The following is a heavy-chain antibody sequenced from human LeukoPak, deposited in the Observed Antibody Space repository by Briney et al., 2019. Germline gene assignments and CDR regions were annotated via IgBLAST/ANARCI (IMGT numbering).Heavy chain of an antibody. D-gene: IGHD3-10*01. V-gene: IGHV4-34*01. Sequence: SETLSLTCAVYGGSFSGYYWSWIRQPPGKGLEWIGEINHSGSTYYNPSLKSRVTISVDTSKNQFSLKLSSVTAADTAVYYCAREAGYYGSGFYYFDYWGQGTLVTVSS. CDR3: AREAGYYGSGFYYFDY. CDR2: INHSGST. CDR1: GGSFSGYY. J-gene: IGHJ4*02.